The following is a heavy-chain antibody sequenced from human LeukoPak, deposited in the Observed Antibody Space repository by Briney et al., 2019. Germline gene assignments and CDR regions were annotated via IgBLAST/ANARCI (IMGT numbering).Heavy chain of an antibody. D-gene: IGHD3-22*01. CDR1: GGSISTYY. Sequence: SGTLSLSCTVSGGSISTYYWSWIRQPPRKGLEWVWYIYYSGSTKYNPSLQSRVTISLNTSKNKFSLQMNSLTAADTAVYYRAIRPSAWAPNFYDSSGYRDYWGEGTLVTVSS. V-gene: IGHV4-59*08. CDR3: AIRPSAWAPNFYDSSGYRDY. CDR2: IYYSGST. J-gene: IGHJ4*02.